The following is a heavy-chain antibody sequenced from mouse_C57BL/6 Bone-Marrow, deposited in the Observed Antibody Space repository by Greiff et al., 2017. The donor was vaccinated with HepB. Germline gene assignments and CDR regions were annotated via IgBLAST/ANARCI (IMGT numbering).Heavy chain of an antibody. CDR2: SRNKANDYTT. D-gene: IGHD1-1*01. CDR3: ARDAWTTVVEGYWYFDV. J-gene: IGHJ1*03. CDR1: GFTFSDFY. Sequence: EVQLVESGGGLVQSGRSLRLSCATSGFTFSDFYMEWVRQAPGKGLEWIAASRNKANDYTTEYSASVKGRFIVSRDTSQSILYLQMNALRAEDTAIYYCARDAWTTVVEGYWYFDVWGTGTTVTVSS. V-gene: IGHV7-1*01.